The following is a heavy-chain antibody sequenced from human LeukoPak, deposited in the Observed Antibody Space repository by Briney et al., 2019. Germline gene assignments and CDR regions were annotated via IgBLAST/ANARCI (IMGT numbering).Heavy chain of an antibody. CDR3: TRLRRNSDRSGYYYYYDY. D-gene: IGHD3-22*01. Sequence: GGSLRLSCAASGYTFSSYSINWVRQAPGKGLEWVSSISVGSNYIYYADSVRGRFSISRDNARNSLYLQMDSLRGDDTAVYYCTRLRRNSDRSGYYYYYDYWGQGTLVTVSS. V-gene: IGHV3-21*01. CDR2: ISVGSNYI. CDR1: GYTFSSYS. J-gene: IGHJ4*02.